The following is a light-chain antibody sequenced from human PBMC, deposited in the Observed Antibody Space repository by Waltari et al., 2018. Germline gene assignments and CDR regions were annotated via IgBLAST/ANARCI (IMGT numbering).Light chain of an antibody. CDR1: QSVNSW. J-gene: IGKJ3*01. V-gene: IGKV1-5*03. Sequence: DIQMTQSPSTLSASVGDRVTITCRASQSVNSWVAWYKQKPRKAPKLLIFKASNLESGVPSRFSGSGSGTEFTLTISSLQPEDVAIYYCQQANSFPITFGPGTRVDLK. CDR2: KAS. CDR3: QQANSFPIT.